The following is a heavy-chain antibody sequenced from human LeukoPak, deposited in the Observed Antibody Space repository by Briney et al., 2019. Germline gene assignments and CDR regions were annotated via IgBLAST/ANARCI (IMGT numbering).Heavy chain of an antibody. Sequence: GGSLRLSCAASGFTFNGYWMSWVRQAPGKGLEWVANIKQDGSEKYYVDSVRGRFTISRDNSKNTLYLQMNSLRAEDTDVYYCAGRTVTPYYHDSSGFHLQYWGQGTLVTVSS. CDR2: IKQDGSEK. J-gene: IGHJ1*01. CDR1: GFTFNGYW. V-gene: IGHV3-7*03. CDR3: AGRTVTPYYHDSSGFHLQY. D-gene: IGHD3-22*01.